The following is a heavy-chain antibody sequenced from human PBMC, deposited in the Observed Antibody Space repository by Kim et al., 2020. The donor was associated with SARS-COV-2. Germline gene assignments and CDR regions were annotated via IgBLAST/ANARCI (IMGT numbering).Heavy chain of an antibody. J-gene: IGHJ5*02. CDR3: AILYYDSSGYYPNWFDP. Sequence: ASVKVSCKASGYTFTGYYMHWVRQAPGQGLEWMGWINPNSGGTNYAQKFQGRVTMTRDTSISTAYMELSRLRSDDTAVYYCAILYYDSSGYYPNWFDPWGQGTLVTVSS. V-gene: IGHV1-2*02. D-gene: IGHD3-22*01. CDR1: GYTFTGYY. CDR2: INPNSGGT.